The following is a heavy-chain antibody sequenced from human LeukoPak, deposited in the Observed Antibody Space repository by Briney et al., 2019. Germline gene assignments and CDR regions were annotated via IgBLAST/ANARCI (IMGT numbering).Heavy chain of an antibody. D-gene: IGHD6-6*01. Sequence: PGGSLRLSCAASGFTFRNAWMSWVRQGPGKGLEWVSSITSDSSHTYYVDSVKGRFTISRDNAKNSLYLQMNSLRAEDTALYYCARHRRIADRPLFAYWGQATLVTVSS. CDR3: ARHRRIADRPLFAY. CDR1: GFTFRNAW. V-gene: IGHV3-21*01. CDR2: ITSDSSHT. J-gene: IGHJ4*02.